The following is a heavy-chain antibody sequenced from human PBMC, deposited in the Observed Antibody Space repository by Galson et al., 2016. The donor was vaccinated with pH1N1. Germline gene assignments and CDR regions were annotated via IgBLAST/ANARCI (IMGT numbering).Heavy chain of an antibody. Sequence: SLRLSCAASGFIFSQYGMHWVCQAPGKGLEWVAFISYDGTYKYYGDSVKGRFTISRGNSKNTVHLQMNSLRADDTAVYYCARAPPTFNNRGWAFDVWGQGTMVSVSS. D-gene: IGHD1/OR15-1a*01. V-gene: IGHV3-30*03. J-gene: IGHJ3*01. CDR3: ARAPPTFNNRGWAFDV. CDR1: GFIFSQYG. CDR2: ISYDGTYK.